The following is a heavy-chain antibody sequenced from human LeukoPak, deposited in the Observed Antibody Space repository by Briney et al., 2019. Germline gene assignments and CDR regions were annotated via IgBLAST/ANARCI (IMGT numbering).Heavy chain of an antibody. CDR1: GGSISSSSYY. Sequence: SETLSLTCTVSGGSISSSSYYWGWIRQPPGKGLEWIGYIYYSGSTNYNPSLKSRVTISVDTSKNQFSLKLSSVTAADTAVYYCARAPIVGASGTPFDYWGQGTLVTVSS. V-gene: IGHV4-61*05. CDR2: IYYSGST. D-gene: IGHD1-26*01. CDR3: ARAPIVGASGTPFDY. J-gene: IGHJ4*02.